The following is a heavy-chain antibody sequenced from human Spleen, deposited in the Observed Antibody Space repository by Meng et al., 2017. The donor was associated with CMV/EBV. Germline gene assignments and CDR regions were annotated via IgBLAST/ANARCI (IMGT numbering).Heavy chain of an antibody. J-gene: IGHJ4*02. Sequence: QVQLQESGPGLVMPSGTLSLTCTVSGGSISSYYWSWIRQPAGKGLEWIGRIYTSGSTNYNPSLKSRVTMSVDTSKNQFSLKLSSVTAADTAVYYCARAPIAVAGSHFDYWGQGTLVTVSS. V-gene: IGHV4-4*07. CDR2: IYTSGST. CDR3: ARAPIAVAGSHFDY. CDR1: GGSISSYY. D-gene: IGHD6-19*01.